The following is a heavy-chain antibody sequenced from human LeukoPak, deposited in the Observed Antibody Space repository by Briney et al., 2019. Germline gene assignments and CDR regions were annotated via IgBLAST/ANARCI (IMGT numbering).Heavy chain of an antibody. CDR3: ARDSSGWTNYFDY. V-gene: IGHV3-21*01. CDR1: GFTFSSYS. CDR2: ISSGSSYI. Sequence: GGSLRLSCAASGFTFSSYSMNWVRQAPGKGLEWVSSISSGSSYIYYADSVKGRFTISRDNAKNSLYLQMNSLRAEDTAVYYCARDSSGWTNYFDYWGQGTLVTVSS. D-gene: IGHD6-19*01. J-gene: IGHJ4*02.